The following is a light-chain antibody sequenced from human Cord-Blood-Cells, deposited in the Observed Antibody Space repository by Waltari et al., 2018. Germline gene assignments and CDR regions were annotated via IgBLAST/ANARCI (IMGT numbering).Light chain of an antibody. CDR2: LNSDGSH. J-gene: IGLJ3*02. V-gene: IGLV4-69*01. CDR3: QTWGTGIWV. Sequence: QLVLTQSPSASASLGASVKLTCTLSSGHSSYAIAWHQQQPEKGPRYLMKLNSDGSHSKGDGIPDRFSGSSSGAERYLTISSLQSEDEVDYYCQTWGTGIWVFGGGTKLTVL. CDR1: SGHSSYA.